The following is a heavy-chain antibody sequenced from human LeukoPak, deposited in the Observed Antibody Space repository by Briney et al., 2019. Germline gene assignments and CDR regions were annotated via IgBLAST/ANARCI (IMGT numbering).Heavy chain of an antibody. J-gene: IGHJ5*02. CDR3: ARTPAYYYDSSGYRGGDWFDP. Sequence: GASVKVSCKASGYTFTSYGISWVRQAPGQGLEWMGWISAYNGNTNYAQKLQGRVTMTTDTSTSTAYMELRSLRSDDTAVYYCARTPAYYYDSSGYRGGDWFDPWGQGTLVTVSS. D-gene: IGHD3-22*01. CDR2: ISAYNGNT. V-gene: IGHV1-18*01. CDR1: GYTFTSYG.